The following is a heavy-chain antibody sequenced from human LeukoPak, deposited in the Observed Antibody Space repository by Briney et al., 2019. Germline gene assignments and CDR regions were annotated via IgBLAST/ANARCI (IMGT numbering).Heavy chain of an antibody. J-gene: IGHJ4*02. D-gene: IGHD1-26*01. V-gene: IGHV4-38-2*02. CDR3: ARSSGSLFDY. CDR2: IFHRGTT. CDR1: GYPLTLGYF. Sequence: SETLSLTCTVSGYPLTLGYFWAWLRQPPGKGLEWIGSIFHRGTTYYNPSLKSRVTFSVDTSKNQFSLKLSSVTAADTAVYYCARSSGSLFDYWGQGTLVTVSS.